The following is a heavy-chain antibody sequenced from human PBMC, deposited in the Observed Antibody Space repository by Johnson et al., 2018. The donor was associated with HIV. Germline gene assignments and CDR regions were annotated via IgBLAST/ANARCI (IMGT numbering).Heavy chain of an antibody. CDR2: ISYDGSEK. J-gene: IGHJ3*02. CDR3: AKARSLLDYGGFDAFDI. V-gene: IGHV3-30*04. Sequence: QVQLVESGGGVVQPGRSLRLSCAASGFTFSSYAMHWVRQAPGKGLEWVAVISYDGSEKYFADSVKGRVTISRDSSKNTLYLQMISLRAEDTAMYYCAKARSLLDYGGFDAFDIWGQGTLVIVSS. CDR1: GFTFSSYA. D-gene: IGHD4-23*01.